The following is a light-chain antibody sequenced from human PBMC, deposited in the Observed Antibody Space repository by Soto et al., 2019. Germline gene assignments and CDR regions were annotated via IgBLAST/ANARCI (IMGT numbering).Light chain of an antibody. J-gene: IGLJ1*01. V-gene: IGLV2-8*01. CDR1: GSDVGGYNY. CDR3: CSYAGSSTFHYV. Sequence: QSVLTQPPSASGSPGQSVTISCTGTGSDVGGYNYVSWYQQHPGKAPKLMIYEVSKRPSGVPNRFSGSKSGNTASLTISGLQADDDADYYCCSYAGSSTFHYVFGTGTKVTVL. CDR2: EVS.